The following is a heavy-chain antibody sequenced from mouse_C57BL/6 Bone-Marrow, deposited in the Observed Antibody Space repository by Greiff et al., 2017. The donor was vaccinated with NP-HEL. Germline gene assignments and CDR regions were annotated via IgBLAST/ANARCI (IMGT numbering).Heavy chain of an antibody. J-gene: IGHJ1*03. CDR1: GYTFTSYW. CDR2: INPSSGYT. Sequence: VQLQQSGAELAKPGASVQLSCTASGYTFTSYWMHWVKQRPGQGLEWIGYINPSSGYTKYNQKFKDKATLTADKSSSTAYMQLSSLTYEDSAVYYCARRAYYSNYVGWYFDVWGTGTTVTVSS. CDR3: ARRAYYSNYVGWYFDV. V-gene: IGHV1-7*01. D-gene: IGHD2-5*01.